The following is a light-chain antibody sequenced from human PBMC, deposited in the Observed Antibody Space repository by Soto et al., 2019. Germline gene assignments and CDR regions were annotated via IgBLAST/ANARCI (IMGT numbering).Light chain of an antibody. J-gene: IGKJ5*01. CDR1: QSISNY. Sequence: DIQMTQSPSSLSASVGDRVTITCRASQSISNYLNWYQQKPGKAPKLLIYGASDFQSGVPSRFSGSGSGTDFTLTISSLQPEDFATYYCQQSYSTPITFGQGTRLEIK. CDR3: QQSYSTPIT. CDR2: GAS. V-gene: IGKV1-39*01.